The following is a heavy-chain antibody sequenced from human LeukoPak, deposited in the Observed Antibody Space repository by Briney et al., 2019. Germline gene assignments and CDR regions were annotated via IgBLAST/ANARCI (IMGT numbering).Heavy chain of an antibody. D-gene: IGHD4-17*01. CDR2: IYHSGST. Sequence: PSETLSLTCAVSGYSISSGYYWGWIRQPPGKGLEWIGSIYHSGSTYYNPSLKSRVTISVDTFKNQFSLKLSSVTAADTAVYYCARDGNGYGDYGRRAFDIWAKGQWSPSLQ. J-gene: IGHJ3*02. CDR1: GYSISSGYY. CDR3: ARDGNGYGDYGRRAFDI. V-gene: IGHV4-38-2*02.